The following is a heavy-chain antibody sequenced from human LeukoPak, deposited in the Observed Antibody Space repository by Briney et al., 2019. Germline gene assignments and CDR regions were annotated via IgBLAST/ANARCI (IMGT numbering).Heavy chain of an antibody. J-gene: IGHJ4*02. Sequence: GGSLRLSCAASGFTFDDYAMHWVRQPPGKGLEWVSGISWNSGSIAYADSSKGRFTTSRDNAKNSLYLQMNSLRAEDIALYYCTKGADYDFGSGLYYWGEGTLVTVS. CDR3: TKGADYDFGSGLYY. V-gene: IGHV3-9*03. CDR1: GFTFDDYA. D-gene: IGHD3-3*01. CDR2: ISWNSGSI.